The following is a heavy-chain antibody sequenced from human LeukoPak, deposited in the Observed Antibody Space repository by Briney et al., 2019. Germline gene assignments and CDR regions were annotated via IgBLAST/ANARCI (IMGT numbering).Heavy chain of an antibody. CDR2: AHSSGST. V-gene: IGHV4-59*01. CDR1: GDSISSYF. Sequence: SETLSLTCTVSGDSISSYFWSWIRQPPGKGQEWIGYAHSSGSTNYNPSLKSRVTISAVASKNQFSLNLRSVTAADTAVCYCAIDSHSRVIATPGGFDPWGLGTLVTVSS. J-gene: IGHJ5*02. CDR3: AIDSHSRVIATPGGFDP.